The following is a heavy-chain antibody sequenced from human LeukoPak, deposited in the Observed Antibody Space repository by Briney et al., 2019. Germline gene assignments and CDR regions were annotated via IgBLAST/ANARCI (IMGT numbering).Heavy chain of an antibody. V-gene: IGHV3-23*01. J-gene: IGHJ4*02. D-gene: IGHD3-22*01. Sequence: GGSLRLSCAASGFTFRSYGMSWVRQAPGKGLEWVSAISGSGGSTYYADSVKGRFTISRDNSKNTLYLQMNSLRAEDTAVYYCAKDPGDYYDSSGYWYFDYWGQGTLVTVSS. CDR1: GFTFRSYG. CDR2: ISGSGGST. CDR3: AKDPGDYYDSSGYWYFDY.